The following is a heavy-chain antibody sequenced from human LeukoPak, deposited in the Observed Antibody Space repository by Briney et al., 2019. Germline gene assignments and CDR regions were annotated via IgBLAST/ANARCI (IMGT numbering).Heavy chain of an antibody. CDR3: ARDFGVVITYSLDY. J-gene: IGHJ4*02. CDR1: GFTFSSYW. D-gene: IGHD3-3*01. V-gene: IGHV3-7*01. Sequence: PGGSLRLSCAASGFTFSSYWMSWVRQAPGKGLEWVANIKQDGSEKYYVDSVKGRFTISRDNAKNSLYLQMNSLRAEDTAVYYCARDFGVVITYSLDYWGQGTLVTVSS. CDR2: IKQDGSEK.